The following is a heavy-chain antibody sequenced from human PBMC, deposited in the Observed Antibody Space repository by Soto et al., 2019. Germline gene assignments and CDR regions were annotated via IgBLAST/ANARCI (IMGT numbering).Heavy chain of an antibody. J-gene: IGHJ5*02. CDR3: ARSYSSVSGLWFDP. CDR1: GFSLSTSGMC. V-gene: IGHV2-70*11. D-gene: IGHD6-19*01. CDR2: IDWDDDK. Sequence: GSGPTLVNPTQTLTLTCTFSGFSLSTSGMCVSWIRQPPGKALEWLARIDWDDDKYYSTSLKTRLTISKDTSKNQVALTMTNMDPVDTATYYCARSYSSVSGLWFDPWGQGTLVTVSS.